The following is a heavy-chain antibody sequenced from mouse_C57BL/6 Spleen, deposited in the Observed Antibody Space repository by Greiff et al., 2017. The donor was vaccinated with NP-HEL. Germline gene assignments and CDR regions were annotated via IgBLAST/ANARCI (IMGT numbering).Heavy chain of an antibody. D-gene: IGHD1-1*01. V-gene: IGHV5-9*01. Sequence: EVKLQESGGGLVKPGGSLKLSCAASGFTFSSYTMSWVRQTPEKRLEWVATISGGGGNTYYPDSVKGRFTISRDNAKNTLYLQMSSLRSEDTALYYCARSRDYGSSLRAMDYWGQGTSVTVSS. CDR2: ISGGGGNT. CDR1: GFTFSSYT. CDR3: ARSRDYGSSLRAMDY. J-gene: IGHJ4*01.